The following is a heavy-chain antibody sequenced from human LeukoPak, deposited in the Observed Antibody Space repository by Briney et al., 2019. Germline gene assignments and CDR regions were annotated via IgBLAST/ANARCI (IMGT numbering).Heavy chain of an antibody. J-gene: IGHJ4*02. CDR1: GYRFTNYW. Sequence: GESLKISCKGSGYRFTNYWIAWVRQLPGKGLEWMGIIYPGDSDTRYSPSFQGQVTISADKSISTAHLQRSSLKASDTAMYYCGREGLTGGGIEYWGQGTLVTVSS. CDR2: IYPGDSDT. D-gene: IGHD1-26*01. V-gene: IGHV5-51*01. CDR3: GREGLTGGGIEY.